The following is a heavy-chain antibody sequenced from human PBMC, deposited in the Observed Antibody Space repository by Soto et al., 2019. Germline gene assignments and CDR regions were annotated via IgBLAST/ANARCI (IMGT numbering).Heavy chain of an antibody. CDR3: ARGLWERVRGVIGMDV. V-gene: IGHV4-34*01. D-gene: IGHD3-10*01. CDR1: GGSFSGYY. Sequence: SETLSLTCAVYGGSFSGYYWSWIRQPPGKGLEWIGEINHSGSTNYNPSLKSRVTISVDTSKNQFSLKLSSVTAADTAVYYCARGLWERVRGVIGMDVWGQGTTVT. CDR2: INHSGST. J-gene: IGHJ6*02.